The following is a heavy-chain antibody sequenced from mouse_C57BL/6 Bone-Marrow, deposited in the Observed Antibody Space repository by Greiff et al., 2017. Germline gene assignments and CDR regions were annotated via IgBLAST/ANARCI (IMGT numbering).Heavy chain of an antibody. CDR3: ARRPNYYAMDY. CDR2: IYPRDGST. V-gene: IGHV1-85*01. CDR1: GYTFTSYD. Sequence: QVQLKESGPELVKPGASVKLSCKASGYTFTSYDINWVKQRPGQGLEWIGWIYPRDGSTKYNEKFKSKATLTVDTSSSTAYMQLSSLTSEDSAVYYCARRPNYYAMDYWGQGTSVTVSS. J-gene: IGHJ4*01.